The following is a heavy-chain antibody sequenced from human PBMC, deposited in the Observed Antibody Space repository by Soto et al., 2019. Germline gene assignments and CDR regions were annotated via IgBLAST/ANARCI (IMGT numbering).Heavy chain of an antibody. Sequence: SGGSLRLSCEASGFTFSSYSMNWVRQAPGKGLEWVSSISSRSSYIYYADSVKGRFTISRDNAKNSLYLQMNSLRADDTAVYYCATLNTGSYSDYWGQGTPVTVSS. CDR2: ISSRSSYI. V-gene: IGHV3-21*01. J-gene: IGHJ4*02. D-gene: IGHD3-10*01. CDR3: ATLNTGSYSDY. CDR1: GFTFSSYS.